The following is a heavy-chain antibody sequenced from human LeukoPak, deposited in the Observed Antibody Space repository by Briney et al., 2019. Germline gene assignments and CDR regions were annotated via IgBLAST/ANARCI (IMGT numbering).Heavy chain of an antibody. CDR3: AREHSSVVNWFDP. V-gene: IGHV3-48*01. D-gene: IGHD2-15*01. CDR2: ISSSGGII. J-gene: IGHJ5*02. CDR1: GFTFSTYT. Sequence: GGSLRLSCVGSGFTFSTYTMNWVRQPPGKGLEWVSYISSSGGIIYYADSVKGRFSISRDNARNSLYLQMNSLRAEDTAVYYCAREHSSVVNWFDPWGQGTLVTVSS.